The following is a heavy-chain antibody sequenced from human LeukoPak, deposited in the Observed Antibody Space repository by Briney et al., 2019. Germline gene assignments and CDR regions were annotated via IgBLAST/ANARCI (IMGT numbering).Heavy chain of an antibody. V-gene: IGHV1-69*02. D-gene: IGHD2-2*01. Sequence: SVKVSCKASGGTFSTYTISWVRQAPGQGLEWMGRIIPILGIANYAQKFQGRVTITTDESTSTAYMELSSLRSEDTAVYYCARWCSSTSCYGNFDYWGQGTLVTVSS. CDR2: IIPILGIA. J-gene: IGHJ4*02. CDR1: GGTFSTYT. CDR3: ARWCSSTSCYGNFDY.